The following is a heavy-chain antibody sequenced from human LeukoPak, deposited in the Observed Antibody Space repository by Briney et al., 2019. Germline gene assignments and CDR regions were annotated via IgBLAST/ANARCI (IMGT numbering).Heavy chain of an antibody. Sequence: ASVKVSCTASGGTFSSYAISWVRQAPGQGLEWMGGIIPIFGTANYAQKFQGRVTITADESTSTAYMELSSLRSEDTAVYYCARAEMATTYYFDYWGQGTLVTVSS. CDR3: ARAEMATTYYFDY. D-gene: IGHD5-12*01. CDR2: IIPIFGTA. J-gene: IGHJ4*02. CDR1: GGTFSSYA. V-gene: IGHV1-69*13.